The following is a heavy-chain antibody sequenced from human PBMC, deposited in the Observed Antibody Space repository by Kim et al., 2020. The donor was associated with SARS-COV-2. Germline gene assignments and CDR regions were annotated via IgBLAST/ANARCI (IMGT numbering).Heavy chain of an antibody. CDR2: INAGNGNT. CDR3: ANSGRIAAVPIFDP. D-gene: IGHD6-13*01. V-gene: IGHV1-3*01. CDR1: GYTFTSYA. J-gene: IGHJ5*02. Sequence: ASVKVSCKASGYTFTSYAMHWVRQAPGQRLEWMGWINAGNGNTKYSQKFQGRVTITRDTSASTAYMELSSLRSEDTAVYYCANSGRIAAVPIFDPWGQGTLVTVSS.